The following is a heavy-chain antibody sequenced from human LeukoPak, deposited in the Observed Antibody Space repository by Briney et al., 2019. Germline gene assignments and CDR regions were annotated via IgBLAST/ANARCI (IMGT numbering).Heavy chain of an antibody. CDR2: IWNDGSDK. V-gene: IGHV3-33*01. Sequence: GGSLKLSCAASGFTFNTYGMHWVRQAPGKGLEWVAIIWNDGSDKFYADSVKGRFTISRDNSKNTLYLQMNSLRAEDTAVYYCARVSDFSNYFDYWGEGTLVTVSS. J-gene: IGHJ4*02. CDR3: ARVSDFSNYFDY. CDR1: GFTFNTYG. D-gene: IGHD3-3*01.